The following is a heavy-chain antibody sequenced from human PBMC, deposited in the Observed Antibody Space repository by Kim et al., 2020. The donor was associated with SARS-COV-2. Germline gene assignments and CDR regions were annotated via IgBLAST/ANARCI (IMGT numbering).Heavy chain of an antibody. Sequence: GGSLRLSCVASGFPFDKYSIQWVRQAPGKGLEWVAVMSYDGRNVYVRTSVKGRFTISRDNSENSAYLQMNSLRAEDTAVYYCARGGGATVYSYFDCWGQGTLVSVSS. CDR2: MSYDGRNV. V-gene: IGHV3-30*03. D-gene: IGHD1-26*01. J-gene: IGHJ4*02. CDR3: ARGGGATVYSYFDC. CDR1: GFPFDKYS.